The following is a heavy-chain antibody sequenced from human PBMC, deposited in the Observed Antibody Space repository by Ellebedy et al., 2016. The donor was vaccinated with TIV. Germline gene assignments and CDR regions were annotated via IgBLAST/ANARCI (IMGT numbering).Heavy chain of an antibody. D-gene: IGHD5-24*01. CDR3: ARGALEMATSLTDY. J-gene: IGHJ4*02. V-gene: IGHV3-74*01. CDR2: INSDGSST. CDR1: GFTFSSYW. Sequence: GGSLRLXCAASGFTFSSYWMHWVRQAPGKGLVWVSRINSDGSSTSYADSVKGRFTISRDNAKNTLYLQMNSLRAEDTAVYYCARGALEMATSLTDYWGQGTLVTVSS.